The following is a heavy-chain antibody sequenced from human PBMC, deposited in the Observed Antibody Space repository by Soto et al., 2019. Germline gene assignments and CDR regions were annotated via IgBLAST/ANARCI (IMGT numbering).Heavy chain of an antibody. D-gene: IGHD3-22*01. Sequence: QVQLQESGPGLVKPSETLSLTCTVSGGSISSYYWSWIRQPPGKGLEWIGYIYYSGSTNYNPSLTSRATISVDTSRTQFYLKLSSVTAADTAVYYCARSPVVVAFDYWGQGTLVTVSS. V-gene: IGHV4-59*01. J-gene: IGHJ4*02. CDR3: ARSPVVVAFDY. CDR2: IYYSGST. CDR1: GGSISSYY.